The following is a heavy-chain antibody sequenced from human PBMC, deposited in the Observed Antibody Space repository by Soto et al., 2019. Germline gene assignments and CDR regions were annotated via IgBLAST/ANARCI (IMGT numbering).Heavy chain of an antibody. D-gene: IGHD6-19*01. Sequence: GGSLRLSCAASGFTFSSYGMHWVRQSPGKGLEWVAVIWYDGSNKYYADSVKGRFTISRDNSKNTLYLQMNSLRAEDTAVYYCARDQQWLVRFYFDFWGQGTLVTVSS. CDR1: GFTFSSYG. V-gene: IGHV3-33*01. CDR2: IWYDGSNK. J-gene: IGHJ4*02. CDR3: ARDQQWLVRFYFDF.